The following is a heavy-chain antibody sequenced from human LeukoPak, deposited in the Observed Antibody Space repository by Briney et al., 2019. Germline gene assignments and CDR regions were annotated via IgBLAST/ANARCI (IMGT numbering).Heavy chain of an antibody. D-gene: IGHD5-12*01. CDR1: GFTFDDYA. CDR2: ISGDGRRA. Sequence: PGGSLRLSCAASGFTFDDYAMHWVRQVPGKGLEWVSLISGDGRRANYADSVKGRFTISRDNSENSLYLQMNSLRTEDTASYYSAKDLRPGVVEVATKTFDYWGQGTLVTVSS. V-gene: IGHV3-43*02. J-gene: IGHJ4*02. CDR3: AKDLRPGVVEVATKTFDY.